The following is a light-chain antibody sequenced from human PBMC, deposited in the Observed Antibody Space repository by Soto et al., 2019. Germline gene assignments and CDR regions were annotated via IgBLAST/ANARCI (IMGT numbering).Light chain of an antibody. CDR2: DAS. V-gene: IGKV3-11*01. CDR1: QTLSINS. J-gene: IGKJ4*01. CDR3: QQHISWPLT. Sequence: EIVLTQSPDTLSLSPGERATLFCRASQTLSINSLAWYQQKPGQAPRLLVYDASNRATGIPTRFSGSGSGTDFTLTISNLEPEDFAVYYCQQHISWPLTFGGGTKVDIK.